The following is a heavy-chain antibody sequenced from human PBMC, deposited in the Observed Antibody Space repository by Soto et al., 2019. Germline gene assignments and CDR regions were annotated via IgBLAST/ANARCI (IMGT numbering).Heavy chain of an antibody. V-gene: IGHV3-74*01. CDR3: ASPYYYDSSYNAFDI. CDR2: INSDGSST. J-gene: IGHJ3*02. Sequence: GGSLRLSCAASGFTFSSYWMHWVRQAPGKGLVWVSRINSDGSSTSYADSVKGRFTISRDNAKNTLYLQMNSLRAEDTAVYYCASPYYYDSSYNAFDIWGQGTMVTVSS. D-gene: IGHD3-22*01. CDR1: GFTFSSYW.